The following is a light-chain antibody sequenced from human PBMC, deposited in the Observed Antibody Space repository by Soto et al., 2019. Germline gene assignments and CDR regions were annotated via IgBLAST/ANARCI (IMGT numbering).Light chain of an antibody. V-gene: IGKV3-11*01. CDR1: QSVSSY. J-gene: IGKJ1*01. CDR3: QQRSNWPGT. CDR2: DAS. Sequence: IVLTQSPATLSLSPGERATLSCRASQSVSSYLAWYQQKPGQAPRLLIYDASNRATGIPPRFSGSGSGTDFTLTISSLEPEDFAVYYCQQRSNWPGTFGQGTKVEIK.